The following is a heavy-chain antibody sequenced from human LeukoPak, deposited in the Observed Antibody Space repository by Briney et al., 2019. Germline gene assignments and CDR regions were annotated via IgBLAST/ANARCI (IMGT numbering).Heavy chain of an antibody. D-gene: IGHD1-20*01. CDR1: GFTFSSYS. J-gene: IGHJ6*03. CDR3: ARGFSIYNWNDVYYYYYMDV. Sequence: GGSLRLSCAASGFTFSSYSMNWVRQAPGKGLEWVSSISSSSSYIYYADSVKGRFTISRDNAKNSLYLQMNSLRAEDTAVYYCARGFSIYNWNDVYYYYYMDVWGKGTTVTISS. CDR2: ISSSSSYI. V-gene: IGHV3-21*01.